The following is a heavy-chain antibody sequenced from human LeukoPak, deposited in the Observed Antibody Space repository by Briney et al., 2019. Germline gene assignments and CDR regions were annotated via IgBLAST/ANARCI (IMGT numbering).Heavy chain of an antibody. Sequence: GGSLRLSCAASGFTVSSNYMSWVRQAPGKGLEWVSVIYSGGSTYYADSVKGRFTISRDNSKNTLYLQMNSLRAEDTAVYYCASSAVAGPYFDYWGQGTLVTASS. CDR2: IYSGGST. CDR3: ASSAVAGPYFDY. D-gene: IGHD6-19*01. CDR1: GFTVSSNY. J-gene: IGHJ4*02. V-gene: IGHV3-66*01.